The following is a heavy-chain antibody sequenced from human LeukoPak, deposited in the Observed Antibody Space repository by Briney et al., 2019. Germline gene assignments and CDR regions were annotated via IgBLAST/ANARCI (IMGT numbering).Heavy chain of an antibody. CDR2: IYNSGST. V-gene: IGHV4-59*12. D-gene: IGHD6-13*01. J-gene: IGHJ4*02. CDR1: GDSFSHFY. CDR3: ARAGPSSSWHQFDY. Sequence: SETLSLTCTVSGDSFSHFYWSWIRQPPGKGLEWIGYIYNSGSTSYNPSLKSRVTISLDTSQNQFSLKLSSVTAADTAVYYCARAGPSSSWHQFDYWGQGTLVTVSS.